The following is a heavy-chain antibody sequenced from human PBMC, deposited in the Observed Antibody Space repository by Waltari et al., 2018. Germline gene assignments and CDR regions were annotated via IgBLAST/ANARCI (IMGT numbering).Heavy chain of an antibody. D-gene: IGHD3-22*01. V-gene: IGHV3-7*03. CDR2: IKQNGSEK. Sequence: EVQLVESGGGLVQPGGSLRLSCAASGFTFSSYWMSWVRQAPGKGLEWVGNIKQNGSEKYDVDSVKGRFTISRDNAKNSLYLQMNSLRAEDTSLYYCAKGMDYDSSGYYDAFDIWGQGTMVTVSS. J-gene: IGHJ3*02. CDR1: GFTFSSYW. CDR3: AKGMDYDSSGYYDAFDI.